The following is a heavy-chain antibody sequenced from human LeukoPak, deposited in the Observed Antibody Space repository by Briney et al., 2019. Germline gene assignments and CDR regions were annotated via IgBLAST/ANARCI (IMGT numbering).Heavy chain of an antibody. J-gene: IGHJ4*02. Sequence: GGSLRLSCAASGFSFSSYWMSWVRQAPGKGLEWVANMKEDGTERYYVASVKGRFTISRDNAKNSLYLEMNSLRAEDTAVYHCARVGGSYYDSTGYHYDYWGQGTLVTVSS. CDR3: ARVGGSYYDSTGYHYDY. D-gene: IGHD3-22*01. CDR2: MKEDGTER. V-gene: IGHV3-7*01. CDR1: GFSFSSYW.